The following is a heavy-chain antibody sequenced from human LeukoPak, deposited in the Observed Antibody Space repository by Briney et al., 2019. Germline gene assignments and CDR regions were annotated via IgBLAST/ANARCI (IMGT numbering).Heavy chain of an antibody. Sequence: SETLSLTCTVSGGSISSYYWSWIRQPPGKGLEWIGYIYYSGSTNYNPSLKSRVTISVDTSKNQFSLKLSSVTAADTAVYYCATFSSGWYYFGYWGQGTLVTVSS. CDR2: IYYSGST. CDR3: ATFSSGWYYFGY. D-gene: IGHD6-19*01. J-gene: IGHJ4*02. CDR1: GGSISSYY. V-gene: IGHV4-59*08.